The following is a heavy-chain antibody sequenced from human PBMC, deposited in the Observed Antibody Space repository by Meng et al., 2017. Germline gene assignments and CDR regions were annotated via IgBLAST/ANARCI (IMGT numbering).Heavy chain of an antibody. CDR1: GGSFSGYY. CDR3: ARRGIAARPFYY. J-gene: IGHJ4*02. Sequence: QGTLPQWVAGLLKPSEHLSLTCAVYGGSFSGYYWSWIRQPPGKGLEWIGEINHSGSTNYNPSLKSRVTISVDTSKNQFSLKLSSVTAADTAVYYCARRGIAARPFYYWGQGTLVTVSS. V-gene: IGHV4-34*01. D-gene: IGHD6-6*01. CDR2: INHSGST.